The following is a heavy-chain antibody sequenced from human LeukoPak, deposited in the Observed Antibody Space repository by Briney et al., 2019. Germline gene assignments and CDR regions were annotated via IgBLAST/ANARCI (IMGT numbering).Heavy chain of an antibody. V-gene: IGHV3-30-3*01. CDR3: ARDSRYCSGGSCSPSNWFDP. CDR2: ISYDGDNK. D-gene: IGHD2-15*01. Sequence: GRSLRLSCAASGFTFSSYAMHWVRQAPGKGLEWVAVISYDGDNKYYADSVKGRFTISRDNAKNSLYLQMNSLRAEDTAVYYCARDSRYCSGGSCSPSNWFDPWGQGTLVTVSS. CDR1: GFTFSSYA. J-gene: IGHJ5*02.